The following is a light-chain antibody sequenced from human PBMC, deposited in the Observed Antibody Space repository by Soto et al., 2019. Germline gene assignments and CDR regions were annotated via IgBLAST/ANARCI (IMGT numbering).Light chain of an antibody. CDR3: QKYGSLPT. J-gene: IGKJ5*01. Sequence: VMTQSPLSLPFTLGQPASISCRSNQNLLHSDGIPYFRWFQQKPGQTPRLLIFGATSRATGVPERISGRESGTDFTLTISRMEPEDFAVYYCQKYGSLPTFGPGTRLDIK. CDR1: QNLLHSDGIPY. CDR2: GAT. V-gene: IGKV3-20*01.